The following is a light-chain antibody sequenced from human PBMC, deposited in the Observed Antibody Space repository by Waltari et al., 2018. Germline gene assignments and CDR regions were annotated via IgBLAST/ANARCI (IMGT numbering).Light chain of an antibody. CDR1: QSVSSN. J-gene: IGKJ2*01. CDR3: QQYNNWPPMYT. CDR2: GAS. Sequence: ETVMTQSPATLSVSPVERATLSCRASQSVSSNLAWYQQKPGQAPRLLIYGASTRATGIPARFSGSGSGTEFTLTISSLQSEDFAVYYCQQYNNWPPMYTFGQGTKLEI. V-gene: IGKV3-15*01.